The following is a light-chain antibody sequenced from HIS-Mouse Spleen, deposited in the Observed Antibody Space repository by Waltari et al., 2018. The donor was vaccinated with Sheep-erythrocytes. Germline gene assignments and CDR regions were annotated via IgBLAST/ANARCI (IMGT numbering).Light chain of an antibody. V-gene: IGLV2-8*01. CDR1: SSDVGGYNY. CDR2: EVS. CDR3: SSYAGSSTPWV. J-gene: IGLJ3*02. Sequence: QSALTQPPSASGSPGQSVTISCTGTSSDVGGYNYVSWYQQHPGKAPKPRIYEVSKRPSGVPGRFSGSKSGNTASLTVSGLQAEDEADYYCSSYAGSSTPWVFGGGTKLTVL.